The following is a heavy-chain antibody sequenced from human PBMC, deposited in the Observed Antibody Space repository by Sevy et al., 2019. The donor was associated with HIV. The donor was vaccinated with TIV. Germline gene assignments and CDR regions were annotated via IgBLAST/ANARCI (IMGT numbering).Heavy chain of an antibody. J-gene: IGHJ6*02. CDR3: AKSYFGSGTSYGMDL. CDR1: GFNLRNYG. D-gene: IGHD3-10*01. Sequence: GGSLRLSCAASGFNLRNYGMHWVRQAPGKGLEWVANIRQDGSEKYYVDSVRGRFTISRDNAKNSLFLQLNSLRADDTAIYYCAKSYFGSGTSYGMDLWGRGTTVTVSS. V-gene: IGHV3-7*01. CDR2: IRQDGSEK.